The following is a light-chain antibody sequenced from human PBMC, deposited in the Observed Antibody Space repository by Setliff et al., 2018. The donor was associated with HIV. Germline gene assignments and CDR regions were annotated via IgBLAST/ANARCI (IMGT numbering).Light chain of an antibody. CDR2: EVT. Sequence: QSVLTQPDSVSGSPGQSLTISCTGTTRNVGGGHGYVSWYQQHAGKAPKLLIFEVTKRPSGVSSRFSGSKSGSTASLTISGLQAEDEADYYCSSYISSSTLVVFGGGTKVTVL. V-gene: IGLV2-14*03. CDR3: SSYISSSTLVV. J-gene: IGLJ2*01. CDR1: TRNVGGGHGY.